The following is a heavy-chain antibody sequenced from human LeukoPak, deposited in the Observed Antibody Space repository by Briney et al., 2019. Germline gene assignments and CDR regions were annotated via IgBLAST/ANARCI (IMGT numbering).Heavy chain of an antibody. CDR1: GGSISSGGYY. CDR3: ARNSYDDYVRFDP. J-gene: IGHJ5*02. Sequence: PSETLSLTCTVSGGSISSGGYYWSWIRQHPGQGLEWIGYIYYSGSTYYNPSLKSRVTISVDTSKNQFSLKLSSVTAADTAVYYCARNSYDDYVRFDPWGQGTLVTVSS. V-gene: IGHV4-31*03. D-gene: IGHD4-17*01. CDR2: IYYSGST.